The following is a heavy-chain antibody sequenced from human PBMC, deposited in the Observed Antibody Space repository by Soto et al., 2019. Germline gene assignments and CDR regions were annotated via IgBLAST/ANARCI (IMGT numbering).Heavy chain of an antibody. V-gene: IGHV1-69*02. J-gene: IGHJ3*02. Sequence: SVKVSCKASGGTFSSYTISWVRQAPGQGLEWMGRINPILGIANYAQKFQGRVTITADKSTSTAYMELSSLRSEDTAVYYCARSAGYCSGGSCYSQVDAFDIWGQGTMVTVSS. CDR1: GGTFSSYT. CDR2: INPILGIA. CDR3: ARSAGYCSGGSCYSQVDAFDI. D-gene: IGHD2-15*01.